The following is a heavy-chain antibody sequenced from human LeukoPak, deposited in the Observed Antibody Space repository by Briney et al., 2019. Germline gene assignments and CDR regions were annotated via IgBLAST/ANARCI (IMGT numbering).Heavy chain of an antibody. D-gene: IGHD6-19*01. CDR3: ATGYSSGWPPYY. CDR2: ISWNSGSI. V-gene: IGHV3-9*01. Sequence: GGSLRLSCAASGFTFDDYAMHWVRQAPGKGLERVSGISWNSGSIGYADSVKGRFTISRDNAKNSLYLQMNSLRAEDTALYYCATGYSSGWPPYYWGQGTLVTVSS. CDR1: GFTFDDYA. J-gene: IGHJ4*02.